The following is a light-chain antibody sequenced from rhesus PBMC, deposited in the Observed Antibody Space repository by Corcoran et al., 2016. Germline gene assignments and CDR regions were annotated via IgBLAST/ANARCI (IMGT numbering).Light chain of an antibody. J-gene: IGKJ2*01. CDR2: GAS. Sequence: QVILTQSPATLSLSPGERATLSCRASQSVSTYLAWYQQKPGQAPKLLIYGASSRATGIPDRFSGIGSGTEFTLTISSLEPEDFAVYYCQKYSSSPYSFGQGTKVEIK. V-gene: IGKV3-53*02. CDR3: QKYSSSPYS. CDR1: QSVSTY.